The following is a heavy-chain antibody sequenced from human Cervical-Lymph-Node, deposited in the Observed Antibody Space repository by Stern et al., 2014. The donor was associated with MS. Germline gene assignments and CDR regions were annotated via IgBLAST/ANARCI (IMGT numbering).Heavy chain of an antibody. CDR1: GFTFSRCG. D-gene: IGHD7-27*01. J-gene: IGHJ4*02. CDR3: AKRVSGELLIDY. V-gene: IGHV3-30*18. Sequence: MQLVESGGGVVQPGRSLRLSCVASGFTFSRCGMHWVRQAPGKGLEWVAVISYDGSDKYYADSVRGRFTISRDNSKNTLYLQMNSLRAEDTAVYYCAKRVSGELLIDYWGQGSLVTVSS. CDR2: ISYDGSDK.